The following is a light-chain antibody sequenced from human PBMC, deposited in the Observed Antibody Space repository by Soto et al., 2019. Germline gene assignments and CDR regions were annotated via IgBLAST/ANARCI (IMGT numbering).Light chain of an antibody. Sequence: EIVLTQTPGTLSLSPGERATLSCRASQSVTSSHLASYQQKPGQAPRLLIYGASTRVTGIPDRFSGSGSDTDFSLTIRRLDPEDFAMYYCLLYFSPDRYTFGPGTKVQIK. CDR1: QSVTSSH. J-gene: IGKJ2*01. CDR2: GAS. V-gene: IGKV3-20*01. CDR3: LLYFSPDRYT.